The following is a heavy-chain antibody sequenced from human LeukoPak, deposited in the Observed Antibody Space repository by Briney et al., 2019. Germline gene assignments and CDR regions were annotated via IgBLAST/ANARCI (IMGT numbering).Heavy chain of an antibody. CDR3: ARARGGFYESWFDP. Sequence: ASVKVSCKASGYTFTSYDINWVRQAPGQGLEWMGRIIPILGIANYAQKFQGRVTITADKSTSTAYMELSSLRSEDTAVYYCARARGGFYESWFDPWGQGTLVTASS. V-gene: IGHV1-69*04. J-gene: IGHJ5*02. D-gene: IGHD2/OR15-2a*01. CDR2: IIPILGIA. CDR1: GYTFTSYD.